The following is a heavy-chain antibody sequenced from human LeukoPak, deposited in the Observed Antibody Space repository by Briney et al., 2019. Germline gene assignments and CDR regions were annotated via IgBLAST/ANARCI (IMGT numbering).Heavy chain of an antibody. CDR1: GFTFSSYS. CDR2: ISSSSSYI. CDR3: VRVQVAVTSVFDYFDY. V-gene: IGHV3-21*01. Sequence: GGSLRLSCAASGFTFSSYSMNWVRQAPGKGLEWVSSISSSSSYIYYADSVKGRFTISRDNAKNSLYLQMNSLRAEDTAVYFCVRVQVAVTSVFDYFDYWGQGTLVTVSS. D-gene: IGHD4-11*01. J-gene: IGHJ4*02.